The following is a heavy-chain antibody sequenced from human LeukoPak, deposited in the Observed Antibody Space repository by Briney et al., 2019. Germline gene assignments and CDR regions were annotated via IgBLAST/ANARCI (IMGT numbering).Heavy chain of an antibody. CDR2: INPNSGGT. CDR3: TRAPSGTYSFDS. J-gene: IGHJ4*02. CDR1: GYTSTGYY. V-gene: IGHV1-2*02. D-gene: IGHD1-26*01. Sequence: ASVKVSCKASGYTSTGYYMHWVRQAPGQGLEWMGWINPNSGGTNYAQKFQGRVTMARDTSINTAYMELSRLRSDDTALYYCTRAPSGTYSFDSWGQGALVTVSS.